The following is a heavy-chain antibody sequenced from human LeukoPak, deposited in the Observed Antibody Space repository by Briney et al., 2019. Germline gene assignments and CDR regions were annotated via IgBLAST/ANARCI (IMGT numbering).Heavy chain of an antibody. V-gene: IGHV1-3*01. J-gene: IGHJ4*02. D-gene: IGHD6-19*01. CDR1: EYTFTSYA. CDR3: AREIDSSGWYYFDY. CDR2: INAGNGNT. Sequence: ASVKVSCKASEYTFTSYAMHWVRQAPGQRLEWMGWINAGNGNTKYSQKFQGRVTITRDTSASTAYMELSSLRSEDTAVYYCAREIDSSGWYYFDYWGQGTLVTVSS.